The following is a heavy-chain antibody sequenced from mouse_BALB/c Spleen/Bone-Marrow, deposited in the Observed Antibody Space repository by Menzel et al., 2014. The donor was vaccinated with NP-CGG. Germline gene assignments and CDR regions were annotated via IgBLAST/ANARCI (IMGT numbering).Heavy chain of an antibody. Sequence: VKLMESGAELVRPGASVTLSCKASGYTFTDHEMHWVKQTPVHGLEWIGAIDPETGGTAYNQKFKGKATLTADKSSSSAYMELRSLTSEDSAVYYCTREGYYGSSPAWFAYWGQGTLVTVSA. J-gene: IGHJ3*01. CDR3: TREGYYGSSPAWFAY. CDR2: IDPETGGT. V-gene: IGHV1-15*01. CDR1: GYTFTDHE. D-gene: IGHD1-1*01.